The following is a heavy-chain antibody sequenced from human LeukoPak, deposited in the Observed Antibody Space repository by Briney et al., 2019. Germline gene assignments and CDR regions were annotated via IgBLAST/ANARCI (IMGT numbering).Heavy chain of an antibody. D-gene: IGHD6-13*01. J-gene: IGHJ5*02. V-gene: IGHV3-23*01. CDR3: AKLGSSSEPWSWFDP. CDR1: GFTFSIYA. Sequence: GGSLRLSCAASGFTFSIYAMSWVRQAPGKGLEWVSAISGSGGSTYYADSVKGRFTISRDNSKNTLYLQMNSLRAEDTAVYYCAKLGSSSEPWSWFDPWGQGTLVTVSS. CDR2: ISGSGGST.